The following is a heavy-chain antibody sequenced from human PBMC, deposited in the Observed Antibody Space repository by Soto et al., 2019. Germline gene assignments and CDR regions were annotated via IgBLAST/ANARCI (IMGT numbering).Heavy chain of an antibody. Sequence: ASVKVSCKASGGTFSSYAISWVRQAPGQGLEWMGGIIPIFGTANYAQKFQGRVTITADESTSTAYMELSSLRSEDTAVYYCARSPSDYYDSSGYYGAFDIWGQGTMVTVSS. J-gene: IGHJ3*02. CDR3: ARSPSDYYDSSGYYGAFDI. CDR1: GGTFSSYA. V-gene: IGHV1-69*13. D-gene: IGHD3-22*01. CDR2: IIPIFGTA.